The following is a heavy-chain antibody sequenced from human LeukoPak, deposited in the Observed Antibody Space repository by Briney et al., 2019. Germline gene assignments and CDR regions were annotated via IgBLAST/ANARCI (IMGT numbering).Heavy chain of an antibody. J-gene: IGHJ5*02. CDR2: IHSSGST. CDR1: GDSISSNNYY. Sequence: PSETLSLTCTVSGDSISSNNYYWGWIRRPPGKGLEWIGSIHSSGSTYYNPSLKSRVTISVDTSKNQFSLKLTSMTAADTAVYYCARDSMVRGVITTRWFDPWGQGTLVTVSS. V-gene: IGHV4-39*07. CDR3: ARDSMVRGVITTRWFDP. D-gene: IGHD3-10*01.